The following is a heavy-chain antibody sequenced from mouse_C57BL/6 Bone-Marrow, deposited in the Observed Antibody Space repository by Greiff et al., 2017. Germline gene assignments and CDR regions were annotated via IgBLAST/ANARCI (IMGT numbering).Heavy chain of an antibody. CDR2: IDPSDSYT. CDR3: ANYYGSSYYFDY. Sequence: QVQLQQPGAELVRPGTSVKLSCKASGYTFTSYWMHWVKQRPGQGLEWIGVIDPSDSYTNYNQKFKGKATLTVDTSSSTAYMQLSRLTSEDSAVYYCANYYGSSYYFDYWGQGTTLTVSS. V-gene: IGHV1-59*01. J-gene: IGHJ2*01. D-gene: IGHD1-1*01. CDR1: GYTFTSYW.